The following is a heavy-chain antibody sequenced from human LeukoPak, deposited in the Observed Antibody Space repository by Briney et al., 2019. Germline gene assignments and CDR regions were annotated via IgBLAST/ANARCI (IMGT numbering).Heavy chain of an antibody. CDR2: ISYDGSNK. V-gene: IGHV3-30-3*01. CDR3: ARDPRRYFDWLSISYYYYGMDV. J-gene: IGHJ6*02. D-gene: IGHD3-9*01. CDR1: GFTFSSYA. Sequence: PGGSLRLSCAASGFTFSSYAMHWVRQAPGKGLEWVAVISYDGSNKYYADSVKGRFTISRDNSKNTLYLQMNSLRAEDTAVYYCARDPRRYFDWLSISYYYYGMDVWGQGTTVTVSS.